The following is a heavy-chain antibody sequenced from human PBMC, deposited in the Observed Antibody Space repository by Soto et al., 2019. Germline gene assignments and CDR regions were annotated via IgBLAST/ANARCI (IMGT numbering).Heavy chain of an antibody. V-gene: IGHV4-59*08. CDR1: GGTISSWY. Sequence: QVQLQESGPGLVKPSETLSLTCTVSGGTISSWYWSWIRQPPGKGLEWIGYIYYSGSTNCNPSLKSRGPISVDTSKNPFSLKLSSVTAADTAVYYCARRYGSAIDYWGQGTLVTVSS. J-gene: IGHJ4*02. CDR2: IYYSGST. D-gene: IGHD1-26*01. CDR3: ARRYGSAIDY.